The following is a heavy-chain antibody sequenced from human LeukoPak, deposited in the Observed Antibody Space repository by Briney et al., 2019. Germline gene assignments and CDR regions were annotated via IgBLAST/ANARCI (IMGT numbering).Heavy chain of an antibody. Sequence: QPGGSLRLSCAASGFTFSTYWMNWVRQAPGKGLEWVAVILYDGSDKYYADSVKGRFTISRDNAKNSLYLQMNSLRAEDTAVYYCARDGTRDCSSTSCLNYYYYYMDVWGKGTTVTVSS. D-gene: IGHD2-2*01. J-gene: IGHJ6*03. CDR1: GFTFSTYW. CDR2: ILYDGSDK. CDR3: ARDGTRDCSSTSCLNYYYYYMDV. V-gene: IGHV3-30-3*01.